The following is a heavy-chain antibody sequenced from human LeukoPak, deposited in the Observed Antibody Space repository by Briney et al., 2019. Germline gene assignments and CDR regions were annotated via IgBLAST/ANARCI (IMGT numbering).Heavy chain of an antibody. Sequence: PGGSLRLSCAASGFTFNSYAMSWVRQTPGKGLEWVSGVSGSGDSTHYADSVKGRFTISRDNSKNTLYLQMNSLRAEDTAVYYCAKCTGPRLYNFDYWGQGTLVTVSS. CDR1: GFTFNSYA. CDR3: AKCTGPRLYNFDY. CDR2: VSGSGDST. D-gene: IGHD2-8*02. V-gene: IGHV3-23*01. J-gene: IGHJ4*02.